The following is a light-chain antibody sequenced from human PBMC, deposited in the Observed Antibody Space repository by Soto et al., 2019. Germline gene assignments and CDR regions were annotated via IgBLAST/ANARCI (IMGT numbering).Light chain of an antibody. CDR3: QHYNRSPPIT. J-gene: IGKJ5*01. CDR1: QSVSSTS. Sequence: EVVMTQSPATLSVSPGEGATLSCRASQSVSSTSLAWYEQRSGQAPSLLIYGTSSTAPGIPDRFSGGGSGTDFTLTISRLEPEDFAVYYCQHYNRSPPITFGQGTRLEIK. CDR2: GTS. V-gene: IGKV3-20*01.